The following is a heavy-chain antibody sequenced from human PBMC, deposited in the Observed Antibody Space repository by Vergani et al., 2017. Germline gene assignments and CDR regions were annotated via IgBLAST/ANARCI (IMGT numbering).Heavy chain of an antibody. CDR2: IYYSGST. CDR1: GGSISSSSYY. CDR3: ARTYSGYYYYIDV. V-gene: IGHV4-39*07. Sequence: QLQLQESGPGLVKPSETLSLTCTVSGGSISSSSYYWGWIRQPPGKGLEWIGSIYYSGSTYYNPSLKSRVTISVDTSKNQFSLKLSSVTAADTAVYYCARTYSGYYYYIDVWGKGTTVTVSS. J-gene: IGHJ6*03. D-gene: IGHD1-26*01.